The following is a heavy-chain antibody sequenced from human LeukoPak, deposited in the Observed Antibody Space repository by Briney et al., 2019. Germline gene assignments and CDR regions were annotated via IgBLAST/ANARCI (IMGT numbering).Heavy chain of an antibody. V-gene: IGHV3-30*18. J-gene: IGHJ5*02. Sequence: GGSLRLSCAASGFTFSSYGMHWVRQAPGKGLEWVAVISYDGSNKYYADSVKGRFTISRDNSKNTLYLQMNSLRAEDTAVYYCAKDLQVDFDWLLSSWFDPWGQGTLVTVSS. CDR2: ISYDGSNK. D-gene: IGHD3-9*01. CDR1: GFTFSSYG. CDR3: AKDLQVDFDWLLSSWFDP.